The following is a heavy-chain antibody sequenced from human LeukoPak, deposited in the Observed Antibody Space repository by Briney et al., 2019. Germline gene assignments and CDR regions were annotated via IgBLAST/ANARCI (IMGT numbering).Heavy chain of an antibody. CDR2: INHSGST. CDR3: AGIGTGFNWFDP. Sequence: SETLSLTCAVYGWSFSGYYWSWIRQPPGKGLEWMGEINHSGSTNYNPSLKSRVTISVDTSKNQFSLKLSSVTAADTALYYCAGIGTGFNWFDPWGQGTLVTVSS. J-gene: IGHJ5*02. V-gene: IGHV4-34*01. CDR1: GWSFSGYY. D-gene: IGHD1-26*01.